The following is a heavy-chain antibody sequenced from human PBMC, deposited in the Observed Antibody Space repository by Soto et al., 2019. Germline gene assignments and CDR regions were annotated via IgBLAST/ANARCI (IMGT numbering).Heavy chain of an antibody. J-gene: IGHJ4*02. CDR3: AQSGSYKYDY. Sequence: SETLSLTCTVSGYSISNYYWSWIRQPPGKGLEWIGYFSYSGSTNYNPSLKSRVTISVDTSKNQFSLKLSSVTAADTAVYYCAQSGSYKYDYWGQGTLVTVSS. D-gene: IGHD1-26*01. CDR1: GYSISNYY. V-gene: IGHV4-59*12. CDR2: FSYSGST.